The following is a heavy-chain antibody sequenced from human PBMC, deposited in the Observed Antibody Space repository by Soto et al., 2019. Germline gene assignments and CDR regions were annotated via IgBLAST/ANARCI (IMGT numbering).Heavy chain of an antibody. J-gene: IGHJ4*02. CDR1: GFTFSSYA. CDR3: AKRVDDYGDYAMGY. CDR2: ISGSGGST. Sequence: EVQLLESGGGLVQPGGSLRLSCAASGFTFSSYAMSWVRQAPGKGLEWVSAISGSGGSTYYADSVKGRFAISRDNSKNTLYLQMNSLRAEDTAVYYCAKRVDDYGDYAMGYWGQGTLVTVSS. V-gene: IGHV3-23*01. D-gene: IGHD4-17*01.